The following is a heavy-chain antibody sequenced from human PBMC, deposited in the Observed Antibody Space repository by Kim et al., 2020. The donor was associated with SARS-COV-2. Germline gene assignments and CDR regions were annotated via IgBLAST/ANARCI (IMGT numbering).Heavy chain of an antibody. J-gene: IGHJ4*02. D-gene: IGHD6-19*01. Sequence: SETLSLTCTVSGGSISSGSYYWSWIRQPAGEGLEWIGRIYTTGSTDYNPSLKSRVTISADTAKNQFTLKLSSVTAADTAVYYCANGPGAQRDLSGWFFYWGQGTRVTVSS. CDR2: IYTTGST. CDR3: ANGPGAQRDLSGWFFY. V-gene: IGHV4-61*02. CDR1: GGSISSGSYY.